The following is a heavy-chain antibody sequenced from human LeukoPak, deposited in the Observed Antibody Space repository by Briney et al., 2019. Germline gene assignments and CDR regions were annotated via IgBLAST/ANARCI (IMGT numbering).Heavy chain of an antibody. Sequence: SETLSLTCAVYGGSFSGYYWSWIRQPPGKGLEWIGEINRSGSTNYNPSLKSRVTISVDTSKNQFSLKLSSVAAADTAVYYCARGDSSSWTNWFDPWGQGTLVTVSS. D-gene: IGHD6-13*01. CDR1: GGSFSGYY. CDR3: ARGDSSSWTNWFDP. CDR2: INRSGST. V-gene: IGHV4-34*01. J-gene: IGHJ5*02.